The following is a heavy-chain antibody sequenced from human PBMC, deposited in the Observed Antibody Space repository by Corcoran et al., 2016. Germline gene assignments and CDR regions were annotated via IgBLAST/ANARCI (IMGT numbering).Heavy chain of an antibody. Sequence: EVQLVDTGGGLEHPGGYLRLSCAASGFTFSSYNMNWVRQAPGKVLEWVSYISSSSSTIYYADSVKGRFNISRDNAKNSLYLQMNSLRDEDTALYYCARDKYDFWSGYFGGSGMDVWGQGTTVTVSS. CDR1: GFTFSSYN. J-gene: IGHJ6*02. V-gene: IGHV3-48*02. D-gene: IGHD3-3*01. CDR3: ARDKYDFWSGYFGGSGMDV. CDR2: ISSSSSTI.